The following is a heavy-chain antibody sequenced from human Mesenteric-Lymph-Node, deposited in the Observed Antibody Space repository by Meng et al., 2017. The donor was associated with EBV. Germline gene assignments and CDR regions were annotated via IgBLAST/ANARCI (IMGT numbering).Heavy chain of an antibody. Sequence: QVHLVQSGAEVKKPGASVKVSCKASGYTFTSYDINWVRQATGQGLEWMGWMNPNSGATGSTQKFQGRVTMTRNTSISTAYMEVNSLTSEDTAVYYCSRDSIYNGQDSWGQGTLVTVSS. J-gene: IGHJ4*02. CDR3: SRDSIYNGQDS. CDR1: GYTFTSYD. D-gene: IGHD5-24*01. V-gene: IGHV1-8*01. CDR2: MNPNSGAT.